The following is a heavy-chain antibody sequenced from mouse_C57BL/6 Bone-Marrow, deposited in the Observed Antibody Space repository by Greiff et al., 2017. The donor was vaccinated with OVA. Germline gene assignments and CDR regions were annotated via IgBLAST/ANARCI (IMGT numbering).Heavy chain of an antibody. CDR3: ARSMVTTEGYAMDY. CDR2: IYPGSGST. Sequence: QVQLQQPGAELVKPGASVKMSCKASGYTFTSYWITWVKQRPGQGLEWIGDIYPGSGSTNYNEKFKSKATLTVDTSSSTAYMQLSSLTSEDSAVYYCARSMVTTEGYAMDYWGQGTSVTVSS. CDR1: GYTFTSYW. J-gene: IGHJ4*01. V-gene: IGHV1-55*01. D-gene: IGHD2-2*01.